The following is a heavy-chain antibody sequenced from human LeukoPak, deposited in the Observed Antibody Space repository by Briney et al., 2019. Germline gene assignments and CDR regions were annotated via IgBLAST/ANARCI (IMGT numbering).Heavy chain of an antibody. D-gene: IGHD3-10*01. J-gene: IGHJ4*02. Sequence: GGSLRLSCAASGFTFEDSAMHWVRQLPGKGLERVSGITWNSATVAYADSVRGRFTISRDNAKNSLFLQLNSLTSDDTALYYCAKAPRWFGELDLWGQGTLVTVSS. CDR1: GFTFEDSA. CDR3: AKAPRWFGELDL. CDR2: ITWNSATV. V-gene: IGHV3-9*01.